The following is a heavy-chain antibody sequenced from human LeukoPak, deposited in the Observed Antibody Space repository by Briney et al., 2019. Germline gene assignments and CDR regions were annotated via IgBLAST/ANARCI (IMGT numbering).Heavy chain of an antibody. CDR3: ARALNLGGSLGWFGERYDAFDI. D-gene: IGHD3-10*01. CDR1: GYTFTSYA. CDR2: INTNTGNP. J-gene: IGHJ3*02. Sequence: ASVKVSCKASGYTFTSYAMNWVRQAPGQGLEWMGWINTNTGNPTYAQGFTGRFVFSLDTSVSTAYLQISSLKAEDTAVYYCARALNLGGSLGWFGERYDAFDIWGQGTMVTVSS. V-gene: IGHV7-4-1*02.